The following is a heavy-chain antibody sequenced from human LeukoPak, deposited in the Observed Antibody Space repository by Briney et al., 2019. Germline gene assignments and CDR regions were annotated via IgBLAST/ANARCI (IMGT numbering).Heavy chain of an antibody. Sequence: GGSLRLSCAASGFTSSNYAMSWVRQAPGKGLEWVSLISGSGGSTYYADSVKGRFTLSRDISKNTLYLQMNSLRAEDTAIYYCARAFTTITARFDYWGQGTPVTVPS. CDR3: ARAFTTITARFDY. CDR1: GFTSSNYA. V-gene: IGHV3-23*01. CDR2: ISGSGGST. D-gene: IGHD6-6*01. J-gene: IGHJ4*02.